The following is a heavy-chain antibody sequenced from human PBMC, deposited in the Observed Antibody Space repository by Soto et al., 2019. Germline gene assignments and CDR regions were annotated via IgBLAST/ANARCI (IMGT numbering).Heavy chain of an antibody. CDR1: GFNLGSYV. D-gene: IGHD2-2*01. J-gene: IGHJ6*02. Sequence: GGSLTLSCAGTGFNLGSYVMKWVRQARGQGLECVSGLSGSGKTTYYTDSVTGRFPISRDNSRNILYLQMSSLRADDSAIYYCARIPHSTTSYYDYPFGMDVWGQGTTVTVSS. CDR3: ARIPHSTTSYYDYPFGMDV. V-gene: IGHV3-23*01. CDR2: LSGSGKTT.